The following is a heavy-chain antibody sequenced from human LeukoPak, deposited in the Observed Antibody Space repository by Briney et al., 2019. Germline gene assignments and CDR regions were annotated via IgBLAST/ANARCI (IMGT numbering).Heavy chain of an antibody. J-gene: IGHJ4*02. V-gene: IGHV1-18*01. CDR3: ARVSLPAAAMPVY. Sequence: ASVKVSCKASGSTFTSYGISWVRQAPGQGLEWMGWISAYNGNTNYAQKLQGRVTMTTATSRRTAYMERRRLRSDDTAVFYCARVSLPAAAMPVYWGQGSLVTASS. CDR2: ISAYNGNT. D-gene: IGHD2-2*01. CDR1: GSTFTSYG.